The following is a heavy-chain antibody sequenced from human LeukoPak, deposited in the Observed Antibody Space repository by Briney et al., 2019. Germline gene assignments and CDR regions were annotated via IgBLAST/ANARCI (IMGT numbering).Heavy chain of an antibody. J-gene: IGHJ3*02. CDR2: IYSGGST. D-gene: IGHD3-22*01. Sequence: GGSLRLSCAASGFTFSSYSMNWVRQAPGKGLEWVSVIYSGGSTYYADSVKGRFTISRDNSKNTLYLQMNSLRAEDTAVYYCASRLWYYYDSSGYYPGAFDIWGQGTMVTVSS. CDR1: GFTFSSYS. V-gene: IGHV3-53*01. CDR3: ASRLWYYYDSSGYYPGAFDI.